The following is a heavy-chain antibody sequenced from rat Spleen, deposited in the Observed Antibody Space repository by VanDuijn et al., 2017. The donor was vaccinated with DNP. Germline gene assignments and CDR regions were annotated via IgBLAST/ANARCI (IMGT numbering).Heavy chain of an antibody. CDR3: ARQDPLLLTLFAN. J-gene: IGHJ3*01. D-gene: IGHD1-1*01. V-gene: IGHV5-25*01. CDR2: ISPSGGST. CDR1: GFTFSNYY. Sequence: EVQLVESGGGLVQPGRSMKLSCAASGFTFSNYYMAWVRQAPTKGLEWVASISPSGGSTYYRDSVKDRFTISRDNAKSTLYLQMDSLRSEDTATYYCARQDPLLLTLFANWGQGTLVTVSS.